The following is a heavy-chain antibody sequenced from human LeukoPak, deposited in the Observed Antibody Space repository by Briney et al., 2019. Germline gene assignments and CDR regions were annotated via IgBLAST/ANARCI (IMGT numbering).Heavy chain of an antibody. Sequence: LTGGSLRLSCAASGFTFSSYEMNWVRQAPGKVLEWVSYISSSSSTIYYADSVKGRFTISRDNAKNLLYLQMNSLRAEDTAVYYCASQGMTTVTKPSYYYMDVWGKGTTVTVSS. D-gene: IGHD4-11*01. J-gene: IGHJ6*03. V-gene: IGHV3-48*01. CDR1: GFTFSSYE. CDR2: ISSSSSTI. CDR3: ASQGMTTVTKPSYYYMDV.